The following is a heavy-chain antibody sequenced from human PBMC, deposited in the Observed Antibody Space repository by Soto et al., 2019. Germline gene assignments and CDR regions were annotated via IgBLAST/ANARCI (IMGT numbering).Heavy chain of an antibody. CDR2: IIPIFSTA. Sequence: QVQLVQSGAEVKKLGSSVKVSCKASGGTFTTSAISWVRQAPGQGLEWMGGIIPIFSTADYAQKFQGRVTITADESTTTAYMELSSLRSEDTAVYYCARDRPRENYGGNYYYEMDVWGQGTTVTVSS. J-gene: IGHJ6*02. CDR1: GGTFTTSA. V-gene: IGHV1-69*12. D-gene: IGHD4-17*01. CDR3: ARDRPRENYGGNYYYEMDV.